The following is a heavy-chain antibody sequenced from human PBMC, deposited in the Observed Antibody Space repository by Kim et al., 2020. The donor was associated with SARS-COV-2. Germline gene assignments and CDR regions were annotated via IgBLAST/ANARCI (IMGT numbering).Heavy chain of an antibody. V-gene: IGHV1-18*01. D-gene: IGHD2-2*03. J-gene: IGHJ6*03. CDR2: ISAYNGNT. CDR3: ARASSGYCSSTSCYEDYYYYYYMDV. Sequence: ASVKVSCKASGYTFTSYGISWVRQAPGQGLEWMGWISAYNGNTNYAQKLQGRVTMTTDTSMSTAYMELRSLRSDDTAVYYCARASSGYCSSTSCYEDYYYYYYMDVWGKGTTVTVSS. CDR1: GYTFTSYG.